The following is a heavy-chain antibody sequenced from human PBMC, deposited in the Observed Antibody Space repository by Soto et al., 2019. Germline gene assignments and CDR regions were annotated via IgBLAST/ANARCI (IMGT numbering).Heavy chain of an antibody. CDR2: ISGSGGST. J-gene: IGHJ4*02. Sequence: EVPLLESGGGLVQPGGSLSLSCAASGFTFSSYAMSWVRQAPGKGLEWVSDISGSGGSTYYADSVKGRFTISRDNSKSTLYLQMNSLRAEDTAVYYCAIDAGIAAAGTLDYWGQGTLVTVSS. CDR1: GFTFSSYA. V-gene: IGHV3-23*01. CDR3: AIDAGIAAAGTLDY. D-gene: IGHD6-13*01.